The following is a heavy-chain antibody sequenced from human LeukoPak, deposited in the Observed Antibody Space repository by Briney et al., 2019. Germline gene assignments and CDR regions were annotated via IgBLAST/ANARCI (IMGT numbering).Heavy chain of an antibody. J-gene: IGHJ6*02. V-gene: IGHV4-59*01. CDR3: ARDRGGSYQTPYYYYYGMDV. CDR2: IYYSGST. CDR1: GGSIGSYY. D-gene: IGHD1-26*01. Sequence: SETLSLTCTVSGGSIGSYYWSWIRQPPGKGLEWIGYIYYSGSTNYNPSLKSQVTISVDTSKNQFSLKLSSVTAADTAVYYCARDRGGSYQTPYYYYYGMDVWGQGTTVTVSS.